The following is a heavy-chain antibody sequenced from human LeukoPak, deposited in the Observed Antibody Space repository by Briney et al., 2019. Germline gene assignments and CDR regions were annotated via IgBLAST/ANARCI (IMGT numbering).Heavy chain of an antibody. Sequence: PGGSLRLSCAASGFTFSSYAMSWVRQAPGKGLEWVSAISGSGGSTYYADSVKGRFTISRDNSKNTLYLQMNSLRAEDTAVYYCAKSGSQDIVVVVAAAWSWFDPWGQGTLVTVSS. CDR2: ISGSGGST. CDR3: AKSGSQDIVVVVAAAWSWFDP. D-gene: IGHD2-15*01. CDR1: GFTFSSYA. J-gene: IGHJ5*02. V-gene: IGHV3-23*01.